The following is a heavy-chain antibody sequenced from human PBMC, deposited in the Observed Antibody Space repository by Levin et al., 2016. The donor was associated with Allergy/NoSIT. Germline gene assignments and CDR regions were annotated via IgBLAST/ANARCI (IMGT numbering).Heavy chain of an antibody. J-gene: IGHJ6*02. CDR3: QVAAAHRMDV. Sequence: WIRQPPGKGLEWVSYISSSSSTIYYADSVKGRFTISRDNAKNSLYLQMNSLRDEDTAVYYCQVAAAHRMDVWGQGTTVTVSS. V-gene: IGHV3-48*02. CDR2: ISSSSSTI. D-gene: IGHD2-2*01.